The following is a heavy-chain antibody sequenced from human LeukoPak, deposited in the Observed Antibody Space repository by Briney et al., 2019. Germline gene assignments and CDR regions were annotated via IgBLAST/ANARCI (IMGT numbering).Heavy chain of an antibody. D-gene: IGHD2-15*01. CDR1: GFTFSSYW. CDR3: AREYCSGGSCWWFDP. V-gene: IGHV3-7*01. CDR2: VKQDGSEK. J-gene: IGHJ5*02. Sequence: PGGSLRLSCAASGFTFSSYWMSWVRQAPGKGLEWVANVKQDGSEKYYVDSVKGRFTISRDNAKNTLYLQMNSLRAEDTAVYYCAREYCSGGSCWWFDPWGQGTLVTVSS.